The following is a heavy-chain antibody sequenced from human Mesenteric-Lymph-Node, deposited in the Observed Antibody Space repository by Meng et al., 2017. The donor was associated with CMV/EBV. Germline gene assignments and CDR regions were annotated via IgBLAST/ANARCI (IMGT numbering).Heavy chain of an antibody. Sequence: KVSCKGSGYSFTSYWIGWVRQMPGKGLEWMGIIYPGDSDTRYSPSFQGQVTISADKSISTAYLQWSGLKASDTAMYYCARLAATVTTRPLLGYYYYGMDVWGQGTTVTVSS. CDR1: GYSFTSYW. J-gene: IGHJ6*02. D-gene: IGHD4-11*01. CDR3: ARLAATVTTRPLLGYYYYGMDV. CDR2: IYPGDSDT. V-gene: IGHV5-51*01.